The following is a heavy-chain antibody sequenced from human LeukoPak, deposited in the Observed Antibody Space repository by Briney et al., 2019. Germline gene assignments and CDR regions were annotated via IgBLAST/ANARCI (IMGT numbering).Heavy chain of an antibody. D-gene: IGHD3-16*01. CDR1: GFTFSSYA. Sequence: GGSLRLSCAASGFTFSSYAMHWVRQAPGKGLEWVAVISYDGSNKYYADSVKGRFTISRDNSKNTLYLQMNSLRAEDTAVYYCARGGWGILNPGDYWGQGTLVTVSS. CDR3: ARGGWGILNPGDY. V-gene: IGHV3-30-3*01. CDR2: ISYDGSNK. J-gene: IGHJ4*02.